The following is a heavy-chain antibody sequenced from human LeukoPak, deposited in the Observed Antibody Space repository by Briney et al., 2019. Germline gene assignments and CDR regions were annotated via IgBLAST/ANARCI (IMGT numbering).Heavy chain of an antibody. CDR1: GFTGSNNY. V-gene: IGHV3-53*01. CDR2: IHSSGGT. CDR3: IVFGDSNH. Sequence: PGGSLRLSYAASGFTGSNNYMSWVRRAPGKGLEWVSAIHSSGGTYYADSVKGRFTISRDTSKNTLYLQINSLRVEDTAVYYCIVFGDSNHWGQGTLVTVSS. J-gene: IGHJ5*02. D-gene: IGHD4-17*01.